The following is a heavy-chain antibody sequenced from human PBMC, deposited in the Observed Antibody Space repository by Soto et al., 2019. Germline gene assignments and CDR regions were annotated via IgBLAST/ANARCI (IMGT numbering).Heavy chain of an antibody. V-gene: IGHV3-23*01. CDR2: VSGSGDYT. D-gene: IGHD3-9*01. CDR1: GCTFSSYA. Sequence: EVQLLESGGGLVQPGGCLRLSCAASGCTFSSYAMSWVRQAPGKGLEWVSGVSGSGDYTFYADSVKGRLTISRDNSKNTLYLQMNSLRAEDTAVYYCAKVRYYDMLTGYNYHHYTMDVWGQGTTVTVSS. CDR3: AKVRYYDMLTGYNYHHYTMDV. J-gene: IGHJ6*02.